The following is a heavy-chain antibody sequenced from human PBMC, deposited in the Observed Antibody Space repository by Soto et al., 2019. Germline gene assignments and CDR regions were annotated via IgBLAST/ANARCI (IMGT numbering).Heavy chain of an antibody. CDR3: ARDHLILPAHDFFYGSDV. D-gene: IGHD2-21*02. J-gene: IGHJ6*02. Sequence: GGSLRLSCEVSGFTFSMYSMSWVRQSPGKGLEWVAKIPQDGVDGHYADSVKGRVTISRDNGKNSLYLQLNNLRAEDTAVYYCARDHLILPAHDFFYGSDVWGRGATFTVSS. V-gene: IGHV3-7*03. CDR2: IPQDGVDG. CDR1: GFTFSMYS.